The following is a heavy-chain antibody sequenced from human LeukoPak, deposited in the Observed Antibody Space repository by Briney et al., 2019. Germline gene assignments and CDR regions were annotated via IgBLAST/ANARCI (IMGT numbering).Heavy chain of an antibody. J-gene: IGHJ6*03. CDR2: INPNSGGT. V-gene: IGHV1-2*02. Sequence: ASVKVSCKASGYTFTGYYMHRVRQAPGQGLEWMGWINPNSGGTNYAQKFQGRVTMTRDTSISTAYMELSRLRSDDTAVYYCAREYYYYYYMDIWGKGTTVTISS. CDR3: AREYYYYYYMDI. CDR1: GYTFTGYY.